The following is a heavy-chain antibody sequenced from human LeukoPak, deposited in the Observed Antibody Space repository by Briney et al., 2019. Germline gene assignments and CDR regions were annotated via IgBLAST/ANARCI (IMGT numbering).Heavy chain of an antibody. V-gene: IGHV3-74*01. CDR2: INSDESST. CDR3: ARIGGEYSSSTFAFDI. D-gene: IGHD6-6*01. Sequence: PGGSLRLSCAASGFTFSSYGMHWVRQAPGKGLVWVSRINSDESSTHYADSVKGRFTISRDNSKNTLYQQMNSLRAEDTAVYYCARIGGEYSSSTFAFDIWGQGTMVTVSS. CDR1: GFTFSSYG. J-gene: IGHJ3*02.